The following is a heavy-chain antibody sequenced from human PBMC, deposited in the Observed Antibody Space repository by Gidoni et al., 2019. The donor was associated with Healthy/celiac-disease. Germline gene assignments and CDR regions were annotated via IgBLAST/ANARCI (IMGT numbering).Heavy chain of an antibody. CDR2: INPSGGST. CDR1: GYTFTSYY. CDR3: ARDVDTAMVPDY. Sequence: QVQLVQSGAEVKKPGASVKVSCKASGYTFTSYYMHWVRQAPGQGLEWMGIINPSGGSTSYAQKFQGRVTTTRDTSTTTVYMELSSLRSEDTAVYYCARDVDTAMVPDYWGQGTLVTVSS. J-gene: IGHJ4*02. D-gene: IGHD5-18*01. V-gene: IGHV1-46*01.